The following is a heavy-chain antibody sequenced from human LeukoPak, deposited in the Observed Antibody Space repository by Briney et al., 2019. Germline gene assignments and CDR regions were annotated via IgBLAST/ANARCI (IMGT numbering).Heavy chain of an antibody. Sequence: GGSLRLSCAVSGFTVSSNYMSWVRQAPGKGLEWVSVIYSGGGTYYADSVKGRFTISRDISKNTVYLQLSSLRVEDTAVYYCAIDLGYHADSGHWGQGTLVTVSS. CDR1: GFTVSSNY. J-gene: IGHJ4*02. CDR3: AIDLGYHADSGH. V-gene: IGHV3-66*01. CDR2: IYSGGGT. D-gene: IGHD1-26*01.